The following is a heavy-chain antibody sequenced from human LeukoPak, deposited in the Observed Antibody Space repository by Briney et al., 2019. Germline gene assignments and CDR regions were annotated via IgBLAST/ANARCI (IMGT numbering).Heavy chain of an antibody. V-gene: IGHV4-59*02. CDR3: ASRKLGNDY. J-gene: IGHJ4*01. D-gene: IGHD7-27*01. CDR2: IYYTGSS. CDR1: GGSVSDYY. Sequence: AETLSLTCTVSGGSVSDYYWSWIRQSPGKGLEWIGYIYYTGSSSYNPSLRSRVTISADTSKNQFSLKLSSVTAADTAVYYCASRKLGNDYWGQGTLVTVSS.